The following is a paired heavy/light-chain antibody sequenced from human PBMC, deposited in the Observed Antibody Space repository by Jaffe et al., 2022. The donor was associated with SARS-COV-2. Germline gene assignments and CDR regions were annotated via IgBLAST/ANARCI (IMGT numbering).Heavy chain of an antibody. CDR1: GFTFSGYD. Sequence: QVQLVESGGGVVQPGRSLTLSCAASGFTFSGYDMYWVRQAPVKGLEWVAIISHDGSKKYYADSVKGRFTISRDNSKNTLHLQMNSLRAEDTAVYYCTRERIAAPEINWFDPWGQGTLVTVSS. CDR3: TRERIAAPEINWFDP. CDR2: ISHDGSKK. J-gene: IGHJ5*02. V-gene: IGHV3-30*04. D-gene: IGHD2-15*01.
Light chain of an antibody. Sequence: SSELTQDPAVSVALGQTVRITCQGDSLRNYYASWYQQKPGQAPVAVVYGKNNRPSGVPERFSGSTSGNTASLTITGAQAEDEADYYCKSRDSSDSPIFGGGTKLTVL. CDR2: GKN. CDR1: SLRNYY. CDR3: KSRDSSDSPI. V-gene: IGLV3-19*01. J-gene: IGLJ2*01.